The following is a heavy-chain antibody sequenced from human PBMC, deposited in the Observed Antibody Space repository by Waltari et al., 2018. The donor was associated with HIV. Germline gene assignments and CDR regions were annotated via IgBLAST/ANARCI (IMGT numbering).Heavy chain of an antibody. Sequence: EVQLVQSGAEVKKPGESLKISCKGYGYSFTNYWIGWVRQMHGKGLEWMGILYPGDSDNTYLPPFQGKVPISADKSISTAYLQWSSRKASDTAMYYCARQSGGTYGDYWGQGTLVTVSS. D-gene: IGHD3-16*01. CDR1: GYSFTNYW. CDR2: LYPGDSDN. J-gene: IGHJ4*02. CDR3: ARQSGGTYGDY. V-gene: IGHV5-51*01.